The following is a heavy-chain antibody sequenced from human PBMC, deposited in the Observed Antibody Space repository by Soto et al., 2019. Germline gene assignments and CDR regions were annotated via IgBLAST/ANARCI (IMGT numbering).Heavy chain of an antibody. V-gene: IGHV1-18*04. Sequence: GASVKVSCKASGYTFTSYGISWVRQAPGQGLEWMGWISAYNGNTNYAQKLQGRVTMTTDTSTSTAYMELRSLRSEDTAVYYCARDSTVTTVYYCYGMEVWGQGTTVTVSS. CDR1: GYTFTSYG. CDR2: ISAYNGNT. CDR3: ARDSTVTTVYYCYGMEV. J-gene: IGHJ6*01. D-gene: IGHD4-17*01.